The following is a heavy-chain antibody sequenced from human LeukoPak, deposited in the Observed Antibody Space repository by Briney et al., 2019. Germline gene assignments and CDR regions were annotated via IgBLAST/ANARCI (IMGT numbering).Heavy chain of an antibody. J-gene: IGHJ4*02. D-gene: IGHD3-10*01. CDR2: ISGSGGST. CDR1: GFTFSSYA. CDR3: AKVARAGLLWFGEEAN. V-gene: IGHV3-23*01. Sequence: PGGSLRLSCAASGFTFSSYAMSWARQAPGKGLEWVSAISGSGGSTYYADSVKGRFTISRDNSKNTLYLQMNSLRAEDTAVYYCAKVARAGLLWFGEEANWGQGTLVTVSS.